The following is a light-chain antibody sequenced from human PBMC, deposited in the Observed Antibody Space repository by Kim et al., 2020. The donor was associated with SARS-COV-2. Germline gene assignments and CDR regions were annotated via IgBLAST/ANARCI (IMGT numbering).Light chain of an antibody. V-gene: IGLV2-8*01. CDR1: SRVLVGYNY. Sequence: QSVTISCNGTSRVLVGYNYVSWYQQHPGKAPKHVIDEVTKRPAGVPDRFSASKSGNTASLTVSGLQSDDEADYYCNSYAGNNLWVFGGGTKVTVL. CDR2: EVT. J-gene: IGLJ3*02. CDR3: NSYAGNNLWV.